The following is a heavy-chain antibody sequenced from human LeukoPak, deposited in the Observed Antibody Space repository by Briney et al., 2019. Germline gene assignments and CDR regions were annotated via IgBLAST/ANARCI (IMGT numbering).Heavy chain of an antibody. V-gene: IGHV3-73*01. Sequence: PGGSLRLSCAASGFTFSGSAMHWVRQASGKGLEWVGRIRSKANSYATAYAASVKGRFTISRDDSKNTAYLQMNSLKTEDTAVYYCAKGSEQSIAAAKELLGGFDYWGQGTLVTVSS. D-gene: IGHD6-13*01. CDR3: AKGSEQSIAAAKELLGGFDY. CDR1: GFTFSGSA. J-gene: IGHJ4*02. CDR2: IRSKANSYAT.